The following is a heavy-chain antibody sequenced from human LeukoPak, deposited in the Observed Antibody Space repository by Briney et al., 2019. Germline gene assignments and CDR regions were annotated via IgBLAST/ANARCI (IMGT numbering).Heavy chain of an antibody. CDR1: GFTFSNYW. V-gene: IGHV3-74*01. CDR3: APDLRGSAWSLDD. Sequence: GSLRLCCAASGFTFSNYWMHWVRQAPGKGLVWVSRINSDGSSTSYADSVKGRFTISRDNAKNTLYLQMDSLRAEEDTAIYYCAPDLRGSAWSLDDWGQGTLVTVSS. J-gene: IGHJ4*02. CDR2: INSDGSST. D-gene: IGHD6-13*01.